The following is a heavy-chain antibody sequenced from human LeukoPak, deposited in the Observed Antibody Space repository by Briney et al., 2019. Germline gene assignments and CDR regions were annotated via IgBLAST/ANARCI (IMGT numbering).Heavy chain of an antibody. CDR2: IYYSGST. CDR3: ARVNLHDYGAHFDY. J-gene: IGHJ4*02. Sequence: SETLSLTCTVSGGSISSGDYYWSWIRQPPGKGLEWIGYIYYSGSTYYNPSLKSRVTISVDTSKNQFSLKLSSVTAAGTAVYYCARVNLHDYGAHFDYWGQGTLVTVSS. D-gene: IGHD4-17*01. CDR1: GGSISSGDYY. V-gene: IGHV4-30-4*08.